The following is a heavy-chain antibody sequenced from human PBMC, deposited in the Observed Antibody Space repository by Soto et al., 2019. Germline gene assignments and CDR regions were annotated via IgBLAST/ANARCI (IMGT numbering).Heavy chain of an antibody. CDR3: AREAPDRDGYNFWFDP. D-gene: IGHD5-12*01. Sequence: SLRLSCAASGFTFSSYDMHWVRQATGKELEWVSAIGTAGDTYYPGSVKGRFTISRENAKNSLYLQMNSMRAEDTAVYYCAREAPDRDGYNFWFDPWGQGTLVTVSS. CDR2: IGTAGDT. V-gene: IGHV3-13*01. CDR1: GFTFSSYD. J-gene: IGHJ5*02.